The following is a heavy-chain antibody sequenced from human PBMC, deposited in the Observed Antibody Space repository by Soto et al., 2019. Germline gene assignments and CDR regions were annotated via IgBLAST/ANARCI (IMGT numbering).Heavy chain of an antibody. D-gene: IGHD6-19*01. CDR3: ARKVGSGWWYNWFEP. CDR1: GYTFTSYG. CDR2: ISAYNGNT. Sequence: GASVKVSCKASGYTFTSYGISLVRQAPGQGLEWMGWISAYNGNTNYAKKLQGRVTMTTDTSTSTAYMELRSLRSDDTAVYYCARKVGSGWWYNWFEPWGQGTLVTVSS. V-gene: IGHV1-18*01. J-gene: IGHJ5*02.